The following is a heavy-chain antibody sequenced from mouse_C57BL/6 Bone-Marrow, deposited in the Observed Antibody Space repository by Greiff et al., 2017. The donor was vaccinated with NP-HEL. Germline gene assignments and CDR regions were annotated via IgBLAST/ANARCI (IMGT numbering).Heavy chain of an antibody. V-gene: IGHV1-81*01. D-gene: IGHD1-1*01. J-gene: IGHJ2*01. CDR2: IYPRSGNT. CDR1: GYTFTSYG. CDR3: ARGDTTVVNYFDY. Sequence: VKLQESGAELARPGASVKLSCKASGYTFTSYGISWVKQRTGQGLEWIGEIYPRSGNTYYNEKFKGKATLTADKSSSTAYMELRSLTSEDSAVYFCARGDTTVVNYFDYWGQGTTLTVSS.